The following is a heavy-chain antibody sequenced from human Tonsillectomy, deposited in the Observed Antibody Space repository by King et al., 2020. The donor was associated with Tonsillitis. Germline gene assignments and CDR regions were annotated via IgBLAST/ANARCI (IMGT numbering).Heavy chain of an antibody. V-gene: IGHV4-38-2*01. Sequence: QMQLQESGPGLVKPSETLSLTCAVSGYSISSGYYWGWIRQPPGKGLEWIGSIYHSGSTYYNPSLKSRVTISVDTSKNHFSLKLNSVTAADTAVYYCARNPYEEQQPPLAAFYIWGQGTMVTVSS. CDR2: IYHSGST. CDR3: ARNPYEEQQPPLAAFYI. CDR1: GYSISSGYY. J-gene: IGHJ3*02. D-gene: IGHD6-13*01.